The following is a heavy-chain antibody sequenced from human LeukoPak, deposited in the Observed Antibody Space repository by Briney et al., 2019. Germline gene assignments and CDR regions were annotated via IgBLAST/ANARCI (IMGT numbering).Heavy chain of an antibody. J-gene: IGHJ4*02. Sequence: GGSLRLSCAASGFSFSSKTMNWVRQAPGKGLEWVSSISSSSGYIYYADSVRGRFTISRDNAGNSLYLQMNSLRAEDTAVYYCARETYDSTGYETLVHFDYWGQGTLVTVSS. D-gene: IGHD3-22*01. CDR2: ISSSSGYI. CDR3: ARETYDSTGYETLVHFDY. CDR1: GFSFSSKT. V-gene: IGHV3-21*01.